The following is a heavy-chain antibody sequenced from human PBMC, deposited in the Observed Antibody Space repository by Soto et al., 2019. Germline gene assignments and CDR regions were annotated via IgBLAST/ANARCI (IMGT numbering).Heavy chain of an antibody. D-gene: IGHD3-10*01. CDR2: MNPNSGNT. CDR3: ARSGPYFGELLH. J-gene: IGHJ4*02. Sequence: ASVKVSCKASGYTFTSYDINWVRQATGQGLEWMGWMNPNSGNTGYAQKFQGRVTMTRNTSISTAYMELSSLRSEDTAVYYCARSGPYFGELLHWGQGTLVTVSS. V-gene: IGHV1-8*01. CDR1: GYTFTSYD.